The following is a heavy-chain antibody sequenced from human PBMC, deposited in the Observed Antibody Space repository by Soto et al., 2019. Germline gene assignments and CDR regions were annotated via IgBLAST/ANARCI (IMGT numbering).Heavy chain of an antibody. D-gene: IGHD5-12*01. Sequence: QVQLQESGPRLVRPSETLSLTCTVCGVSIDNFFWSWIRQSPGKGLEWIGYVSRGGTAAYMSEGENTNYNPSLESRATISLDLPKNQFSLKLTSVNAADTAVYYCARDRGGITVASKPLGEWFDPWGQGTLVTVSS. CDR3: ARDRGGITVASKPLGEWFDP. CDR1: GVSIDNFF. V-gene: IGHV4-59*01. CDR2: VSRGGTAAYMSEGENT. J-gene: IGHJ5*02.